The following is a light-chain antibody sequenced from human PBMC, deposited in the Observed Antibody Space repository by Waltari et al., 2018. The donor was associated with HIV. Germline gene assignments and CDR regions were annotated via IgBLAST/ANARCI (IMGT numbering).Light chain of an antibody. V-gene: IGLV1-47*01. CDR1: NSNIGSNF. Sequence: QSSLTQSPSLSGTPGQRPTIPCSANNSNIGSNFVFWYRQPPGAAPSLLVYRNDHRPAGVADRFSVSRSGVSASLVRNGLRVEDEAAYYCASWDDGLGGHVFGGGTTVSV. J-gene: IGLJ1*01. CDR2: RND. CDR3: ASWDDGLGGHV.